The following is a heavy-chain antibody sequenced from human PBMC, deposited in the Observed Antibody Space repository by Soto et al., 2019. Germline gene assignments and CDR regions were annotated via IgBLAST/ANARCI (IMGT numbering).Heavy chain of an antibody. CDR1: GFTFSTYD. CDR2: IGSAHDP. CDR3: ARAYLGRLPRRADYYYALDV. Sequence: EVQLVESGGGVEQPGGSLRLSCAASGFTFSTYDMHWVRQVPGKGLEWVSAIGSAHDPYYLGSVKGRFSISRENATNSLSLPMNSLTTGDTAVYYCARAYLGRLPRRADYYYALDVLGQGTTVTVSS. V-gene: IGHV3-13*05. J-gene: IGHJ6*02. D-gene: IGHD1-26*01.